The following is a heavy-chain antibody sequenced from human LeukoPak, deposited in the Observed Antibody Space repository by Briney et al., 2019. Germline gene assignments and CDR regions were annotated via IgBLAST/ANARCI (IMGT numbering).Heavy chain of an antibody. Sequence: PSETLSLTCSVSDGSISSGSYYWGWIRQPPGKGLEWIGSIFYTGSTYDNPSLKSRVTISLDTSKNQFSLKLTSVTAADTAVYYCARSYSSGNRRYNWFDPWGQGTLVTVSS. CDR3: ARSYSSGNRRYNWFDP. CDR2: IFYTGST. D-gene: IGHD3-10*01. V-gene: IGHV4-39*07. CDR1: DGSISSGSYY. J-gene: IGHJ5*02.